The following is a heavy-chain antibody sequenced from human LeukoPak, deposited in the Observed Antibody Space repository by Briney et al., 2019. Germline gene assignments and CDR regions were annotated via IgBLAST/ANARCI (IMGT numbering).Heavy chain of an antibody. CDR1: GYTFTSYD. CDR3: ATRVEAYGDYRPGHYYYYYGMDV. Sequence: ASVKVSCKASGYTFTSYDINWVRQATGQGLEWMGWMNPNSGNTGYAQKFQGRVTITADESTSTAYMELSSLRSEDTAVYYCATRVEAYGDYRPGHYYYYYGMDVWGQGTTVTVSS. D-gene: IGHD4-17*01. CDR2: MNPNSGNT. J-gene: IGHJ6*02. V-gene: IGHV1-8*01.